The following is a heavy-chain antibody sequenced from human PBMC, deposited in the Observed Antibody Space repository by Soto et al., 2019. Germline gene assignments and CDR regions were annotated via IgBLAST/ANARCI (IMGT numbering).Heavy chain of an antibody. CDR1: GFTFSSYG. CDR3: ARDGSTYYDMLTGYYRSGWYFDL. J-gene: IGHJ2*01. Sequence: QVQLVESGGGVVQPGRSLRLSCAASGFTFSSYGMHWVRQAPGKGLEWVAVIWYDGSNKYYADSVKGRFTISRDNSKKTLYLPMNSLRAEDTAVYYCARDGSTYYDMLTGYYRSGWYFDLWGRGTLVSVSS. V-gene: IGHV3-33*01. D-gene: IGHD3-9*01. CDR2: IWYDGSNK.